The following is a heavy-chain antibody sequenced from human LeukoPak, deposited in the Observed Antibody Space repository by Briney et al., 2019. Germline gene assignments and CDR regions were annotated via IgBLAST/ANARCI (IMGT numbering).Heavy chain of an antibody. J-gene: IGHJ6*04. CDR1: GFTFSSYG. Sequence: GGSLRLSCAASGFTFSSYGMRWVRQAPGKGLEWVSAISGSGGSTYYADSVKGRFTISRDNSKNSLYLQMNSLRAEDTAVYYCAELGITMIGGVWGKGTTVTISS. D-gene: IGHD3-10*02. V-gene: IGHV3-23*01. CDR2: ISGSGGST. CDR3: AELGITMIGGV.